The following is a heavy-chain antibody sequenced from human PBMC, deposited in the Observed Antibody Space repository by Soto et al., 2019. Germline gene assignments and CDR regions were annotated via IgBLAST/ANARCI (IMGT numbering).Heavy chain of an antibody. CDR2: IYKSATT. D-gene: IGHD7-27*01. V-gene: IGHV4-30-4*02. CDR1: GDSISNLDYF. CDR3: ARGRYCLTGRCFPNWFDS. Sequence: SDTMSLTCSVSGDSISNLDYFWAWIRQPPGQALEYIGYIYKSATTYYNPSFESRVAISVDTSKSQFSLNVTSVTAADTAVYFCARGRYCLTGRCFPNWFDSWGQGALVTVSS. J-gene: IGHJ5*01.